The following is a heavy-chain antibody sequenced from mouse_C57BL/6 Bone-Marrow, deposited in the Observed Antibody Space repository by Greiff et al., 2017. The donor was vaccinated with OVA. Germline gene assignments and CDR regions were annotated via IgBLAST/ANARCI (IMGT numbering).Heavy chain of an antibody. CDR3: ARDPPLYDGYYDWYFDV. Sequence: QVQLQQPGAELVMPGASVKLSCKASGYTFTSYWMHWVKQRPGQGLEWIGEIDPSDSYTNYNQQFKGKSTLTVDKSSSTAYMQLSSLTSEDSAVYYCARDPPLYDGYYDWYFDVWGTGTTVTVSS. V-gene: IGHV1-69*01. D-gene: IGHD2-3*01. CDR2: IDPSDSYT. CDR1: GYTFTSYW. J-gene: IGHJ1*03.